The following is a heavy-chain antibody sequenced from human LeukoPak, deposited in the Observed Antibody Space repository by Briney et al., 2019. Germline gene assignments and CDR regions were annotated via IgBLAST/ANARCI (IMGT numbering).Heavy chain of an antibody. CDR1: GYTLTNYN. Sequence: ASVKVSCKASGYTLTNYNINWVRLASGQGLEWMGWMNPNNGNTGYVQKFQGRVTMTRSISTNTAYMELSGLRSEDTAIYYCARGGYRGTFFGVFDIWGQGTMVTVSS. V-gene: IGHV1-8*01. J-gene: IGHJ3*02. D-gene: IGHD1-26*01. CDR2: MNPNNGNT. CDR3: ARGGYRGTFFGVFDI.